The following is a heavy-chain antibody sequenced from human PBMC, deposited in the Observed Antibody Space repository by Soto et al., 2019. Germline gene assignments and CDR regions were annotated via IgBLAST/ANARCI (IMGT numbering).Heavy chain of an antibody. CDR2: IYVGGDT. J-gene: IGHJ4*01. V-gene: IGHV3-66*01. D-gene: IGHD6-19*01. CDR1: GFTVSSDH. Sequence: GGSLRLSCAASGFTVSSDHMSWVRQVPGKGLEWVSVIYVGGDTFYADSVKGRFTISRDNSKNTLYLQMDGLRAEDTAIYYCVREHSGWSRAQGYWGQGTLVTVSS. CDR3: VREHSGWSRAQGY.